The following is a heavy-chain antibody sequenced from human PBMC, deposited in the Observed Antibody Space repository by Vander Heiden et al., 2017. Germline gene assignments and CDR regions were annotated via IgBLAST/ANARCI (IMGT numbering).Heavy chain of an antibody. CDR3: ARGGGDSDAFDI. CDR2: ISSSSSYI. V-gene: IGHV3-21*01. Sequence: EVQLAETGGGRVKPGGSLRLSCAASGYTFSSYSMNWVRQAPGKGLEWVSSISSSSSYIYYADSVKGRFTISRDNAKNSLYLQMNSLRAEDTAVYYCARGGGDSDAFDIWGQGTMVTVFS. J-gene: IGHJ3*02. CDR1: GYTFSSYS. D-gene: IGHD2-21*02.